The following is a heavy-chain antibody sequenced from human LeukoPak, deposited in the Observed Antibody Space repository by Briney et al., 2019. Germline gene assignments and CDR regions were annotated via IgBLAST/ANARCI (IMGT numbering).Heavy chain of an antibody. CDR3: ARQRARPYHFDY. D-gene: IGHD6-6*01. J-gene: IGHJ4*02. Sequence: SETLSLTCTVSGGSLSSSSYYWGWLRQPPGRGVEWIGSIYYSGSTYYNPSLKSRVNISVGTSKNQFSLTLSSVTTADTAVYYCARQRARPYHFDYWGQGTLVTVSS. CDR2: IYYSGST. V-gene: IGHV4-39*01. CDR1: GGSLSSSSYY.